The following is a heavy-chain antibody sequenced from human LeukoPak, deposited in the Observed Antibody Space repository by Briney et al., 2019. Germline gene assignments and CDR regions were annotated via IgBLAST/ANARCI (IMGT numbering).Heavy chain of an antibody. V-gene: IGHV3-30-3*01. CDR2: ISYDGSNK. J-gene: IGHJ6*03. Sequence: PGGSLRLSCAASGFTFSSYAMHWVRQAPGKGLEWVAVISYDGSNKYYADSVKGRFTISRDNAKNSLYLQMNSLRAEDTALYHCARVAIFGVPRHYYYYYMDVWGKGTTVTVSS. CDR3: ARVAIFGVPRHYYYYYMDV. D-gene: IGHD3-3*01. CDR1: GFTFSSYA.